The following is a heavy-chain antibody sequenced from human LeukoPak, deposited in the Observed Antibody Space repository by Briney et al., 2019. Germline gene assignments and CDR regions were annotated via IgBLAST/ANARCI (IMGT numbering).Heavy chain of an antibody. J-gene: IGHJ4*02. CDR2: IIPILGIA. Sequence: ASVKVSCKASGGTFSSYAISWVRQAPGQGLEWMGRIIPILGIANYAQKFQGRVTITADKSTSTAYMELSSLRSEDTAVYYCARAAAAGTRATSRIFDYWGQGTLVTVSS. V-gene: IGHV1-69*04. D-gene: IGHD6-13*01. CDR1: GGTFSSYA. CDR3: ARAAAAGTRATSRIFDY.